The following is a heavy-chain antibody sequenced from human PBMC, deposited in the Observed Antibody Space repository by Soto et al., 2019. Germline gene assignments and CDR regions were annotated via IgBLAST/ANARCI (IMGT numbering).Heavy chain of an antibody. CDR2: IYYSGST. CDR1: GGSMGSSSYY. V-gene: IGHV4-39*01. Sequence: XTLTLTSTVSGGSMGSSSYYWGWIRQPPGKGLEWIGSIYYSGSTYYNPSLKSRVTISVDTSKKQFSLKLSSVTASDTAVYYCARRRTLRFLEYGMDVWGQGTTVTVSS. CDR3: ARRRTLRFLEYGMDV. J-gene: IGHJ6*02. D-gene: IGHD3-3*01.